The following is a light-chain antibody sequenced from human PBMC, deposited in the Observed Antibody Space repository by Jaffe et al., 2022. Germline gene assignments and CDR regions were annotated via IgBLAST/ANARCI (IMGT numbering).Light chain of an antibody. J-gene: IGLJ1*01. CDR3: GTWDTSLSAGV. Sequence: QSVLTQPPSVSAAPGQKVTISCSGSSSNIGDKYVSWYQQFPGTAPRLLIYDNNKRPSGIPDRFSGSKSDTSATLGITGLQTGDEADYYCGTWDTSLSAGVFGSGTKVTVL. CDR1: SSNIGDKY. CDR2: DNN. V-gene: IGLV1-51*01.